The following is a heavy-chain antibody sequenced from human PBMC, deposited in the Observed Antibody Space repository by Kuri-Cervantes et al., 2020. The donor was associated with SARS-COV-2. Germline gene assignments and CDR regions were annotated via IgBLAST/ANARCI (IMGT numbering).Heavy chain of an antibody. CDR2: INPDGSYT. J-gene: IGHJ6*02. Sequence: GESLKISCAASGFTFSGHWIHWVRQAPGKGLVWVSRINPDGSYTNNADSVKGRFTLSRDNAKNMLFLQMNSLRAEDTAVYYCAKDYLANFGFWSGYNYGMDVWGQGTTVTVSS. CDR3: AKDYLANFGFWSGYNYGMDV. CDR1: GFTFSGHW. V-gene: IGHV3-74*01. D-gene: IGHD3-3*01.